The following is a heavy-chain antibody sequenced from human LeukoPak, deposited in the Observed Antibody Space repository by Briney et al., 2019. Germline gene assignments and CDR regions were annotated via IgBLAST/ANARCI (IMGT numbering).Heavy chain of an antibody. D-gene: IGHD3-10*01. J-gene: IGHJ4*02. CDR3: ARGEAMVRGVNPFDY. V-gene: IGHV1-18*01. CDR1: GYTFTSYG. CDR2: TGAYNGNT. Sequence: GASVKVSCKASGYTFTSYGISWVRQAPGQGLEWMGWTGAYNGNTNYAQKLQGRVTMTTDTSTSTAYMELRSLRSDDTAVYYCARGEAMVRGVNPFDYWGQGTLVTVSS.